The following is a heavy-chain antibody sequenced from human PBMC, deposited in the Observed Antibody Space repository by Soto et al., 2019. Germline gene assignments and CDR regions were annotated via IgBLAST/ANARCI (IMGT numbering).Heavy chain of an antibody. CDR3: ARTGGIIAASQYGMDV. CDR1: GGSISSYY. Sequence: TSETLSLTCTVSGGSISSYYWSWIRQPPGKGLEWIGYIYYSGSTNYNPSLKSRVTISVDTSKNQFSLKLSSVTAADTAVYYCARTGGIIAASQYGMDVWGQGTTVTVSS. CDR2: IYYSGST. V-gene: IGHV4-59*08. D-gene: IGHD6-13*01. J-gene: IGHJ6*02.